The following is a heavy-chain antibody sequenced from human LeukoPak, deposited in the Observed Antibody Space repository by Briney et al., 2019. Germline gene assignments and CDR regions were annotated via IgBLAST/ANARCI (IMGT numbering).Heavy chain of an antibody. V-gene: IGHV3-23*01. CDR3: AKLPYFGYFDY. Sequence: QPGRSLRLSCAASGFTFSSYAMSWVRQAPGKGLEWVSAISGSGGSTYYADSVKGRFTISRDNSKNTLHLQMNSLRAEDTAVYHCAKLPYFGYFDYWGQGTLVSVSS. J-gene: IGHJ4*02. CDR1: GFTFSSYA. D-gene: IGHD3-9*01. CDR2: ISGSGGST.